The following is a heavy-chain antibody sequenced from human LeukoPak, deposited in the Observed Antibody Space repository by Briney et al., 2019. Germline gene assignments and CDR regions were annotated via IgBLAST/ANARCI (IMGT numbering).Heavy chain of an antibody. CDR2: IIPILGIA. J-gene: IGHJ5*02. CDR1: GGTFSSYA. D-gene: IGHD6-6*01. V-gene: IGHV1-69*04. Sequence: GASVKVSCKASGGTFSSYAIIWVRQAPGQGLEWMGRIIPILGIANYAQKFQGRVTITADKSTSTAYMELSSLRSEDTAVYYCARDSLVLPEPWGQGTLVTVSS. CDR3: ARDSLVLPEP.